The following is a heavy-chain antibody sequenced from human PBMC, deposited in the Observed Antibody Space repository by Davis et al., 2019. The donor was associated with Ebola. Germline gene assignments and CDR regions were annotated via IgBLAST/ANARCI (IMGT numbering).Heavy chain of an antibody. Sequence: GESLKISCKGSGYSFTSYWISWVRQMPGKGLEWMGRIYPSDSYTIYSPSFQGHVTISADKSISTAYLQWRSLKASDTAMYYSARNGRRSMVATALWGKGTLVTVSS. CDR1: GYSFTSYW. CDR3: ARNGRRSMVATAL. J-gene: IGHJ1*01. D-gene: IGHD5-12*01. V-gene: IGHV5-10-1*01. CDR2: IYPSDSYT.